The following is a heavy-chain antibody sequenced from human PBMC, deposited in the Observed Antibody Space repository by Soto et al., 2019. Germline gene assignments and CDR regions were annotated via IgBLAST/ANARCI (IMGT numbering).Heavy chain of an antibody. J-gene: IGHJ5*02. CDR3: AKYDSSGWFDP. Sequence: LSLTCAVSGYSIRSGDYWGWIRQPPGKGLELIGYIYQSGSTYYNPSLKSRVTISLDTSKKQFSLRLSSVTAADTAVYSCAKYDSSGWFDPWGQGTLVTVSS. CDR1: GYSIRSGDY. V-gene: IGHV4-38-2*01. CDR2: IYQSGST. D-gene: IGHD3-22*01.